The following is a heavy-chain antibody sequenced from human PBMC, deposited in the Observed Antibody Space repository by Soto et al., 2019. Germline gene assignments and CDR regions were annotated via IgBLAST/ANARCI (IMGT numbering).Heavy chain of an antibody. CDR2: IYHSGST. CDR1: GGSISPNY. D-gene: IGHD2-15*01. Sequence: SETLSLTCSVSGGSISPNYWSWIRQPPGKGLEWIGYIYHSGSTNYNPSLRSRVTISIDTSKNRFSLKLNSVTAADTAVYYCARYLGVSGGNDYWGQGTLVTVSS. J-gene: IGHJ4*02. CDR3: ARYLGVSGGNDY. V-gene: IGHV4-59*08.